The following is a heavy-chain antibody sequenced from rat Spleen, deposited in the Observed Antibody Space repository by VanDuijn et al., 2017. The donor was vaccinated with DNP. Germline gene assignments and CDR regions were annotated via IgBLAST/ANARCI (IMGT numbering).Heavy chain of an antibody. D-gene: IGHD1-11*01. CDR3: ATLTTEGIVRGYFDY. V-gene: IGHV5S13*01. Sequence: EVQLVESGGDLVQPGRSLKFSCVVSGFTFGNSGMAWVRQAPAKGLEWVASITKSGGSTFYRDSVKGRFTVSRNNAKNTLYLQMDSLRSEDTATYYCATLTTEGIVRGYFDYWGQGVMVTVSS. CDR1: GFTFGNSG. CDR2: ITKSGGST. J-gene: IGHJ2*01.